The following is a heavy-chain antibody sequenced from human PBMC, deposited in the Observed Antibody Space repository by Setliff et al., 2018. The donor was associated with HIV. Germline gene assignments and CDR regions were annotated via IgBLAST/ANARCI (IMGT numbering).Heavy chain of an antibody. CDR1: GLGFTTAW. J-gene: IGHJ4*02. V-gene: IGHV3-15*01. D-gene: IGHD3-10*01. Sequence: GSLRLSCAATGLGFTTAWMSWVRQVPGKGLEWVGRIKDKANGGAIDYAAPLKGRFTISRDDSESMLYLEMNSLKTEDTAVYYCTTDPMSQYYYGSGSYYLLSFDYWGQGTLVTVSS. CDR2: IKDKANGGAI. CDR3: TTDPMSQYYYGSGSYYLLSFDY.